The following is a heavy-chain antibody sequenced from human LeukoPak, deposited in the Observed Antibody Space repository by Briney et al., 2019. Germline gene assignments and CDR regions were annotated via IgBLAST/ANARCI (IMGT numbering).Heavy chain of an antibody. CDR3: ARQSRLIPFDP. CDR2: IYYSGST. J-gene: IGHJ5*02. V-gene: IGHV4-39*01. Sequence: SETLSLTCTVSGGSISSSSYYWGWIRQPPGKGLEWIGSIYYSGSTYYNPSLKSRVTISVDTSKNQSSLKLSSVTAADTAVYYCARQSRLIPFDPWGQGTLVTVSS. CDR1: GGSISSSSYY.